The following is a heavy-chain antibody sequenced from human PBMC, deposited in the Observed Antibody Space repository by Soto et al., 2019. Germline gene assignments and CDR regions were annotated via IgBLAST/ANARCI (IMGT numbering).Heavy chain of an antibody. CDR3: ATDLWPYAVAGTLDV. CDR2: LSGSGGST. Sequence: EVQPLESGGGLVQPGGSLRLSCAASGFTFSSYAMSWVRQAPGKGLEWVSALSGSGGSTYYADSVKRRFTISRDYSKNTLYLQMNSLRAEDTAVYYCATDLWPYAVAGTLDVWGKGTTVTVSS. V-gene: IGHV3-23*01. J-gene: IGHJ6*04. D-gene: IGHD6-19*01. CDR1: GFTFSSYA.